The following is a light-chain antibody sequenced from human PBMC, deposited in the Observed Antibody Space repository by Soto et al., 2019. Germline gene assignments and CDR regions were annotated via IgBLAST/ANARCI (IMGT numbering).Light chain of an antibody. CDR1: QSLLHSNGYNY. J-gene: IGKJ3*01. CDR2: LGS. CDR3: MQCRPGVS. Sequence: DIVMTQSPLSLPVTPGEPASISCRSSQSLLHSNGYNYLEWYVQKPGQSPQLLIYLGSDRASGVPDRCSGSGSGTDFTLKISRVEAEDVGVYYCMQCRPGVSFGPGTKVDIK. V-gene: IGKV2-28*01.